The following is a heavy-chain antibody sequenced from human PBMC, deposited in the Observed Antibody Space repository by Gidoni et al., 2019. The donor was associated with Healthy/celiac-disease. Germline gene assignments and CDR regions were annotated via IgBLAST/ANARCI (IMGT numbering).Heavy chain of an antibody. D-gene: IGHD5-18*01. CDR3: ARWEGGGYGQPGY. Sequence: QVQLVESGGGVVQPGRSLRLSCAASGFTFSSSAMHGVRQAPGKGLEWVAFIAYDGSNKYYADSVKGRFTISRENSKNTLYLQMNSLRAEDTAVDYCARWEGGGYGQPGYWGQGTLVTVSS. CDR1: GFTFSSSA. V-gene: IGHV3-30*04. J-gene: IGHJ4*02. CDR2: IAYDGSNK.